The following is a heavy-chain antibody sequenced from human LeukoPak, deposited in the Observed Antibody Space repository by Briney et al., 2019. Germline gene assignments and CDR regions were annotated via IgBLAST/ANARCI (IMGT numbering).Heavy chain of an antibody. CDR3: ARDGDDCNYGYWFDS. J-gene: IGHJ5*01. Sequence: ASLKVSCKPSLYTLTGDNIHSVRHAPGQGLERMAWINPNSGGTNYAQKFPGRVTMTRDTSISTAYMELSRLRSDDTAVYYCARDGDDCNYGYWFDSWGQGTLVTVSS. V-gene: IGHV1-2*02. CDR2: INPNSGGT. D-gene: IGHD1-7*01. CDR1: LYTLTGDN.